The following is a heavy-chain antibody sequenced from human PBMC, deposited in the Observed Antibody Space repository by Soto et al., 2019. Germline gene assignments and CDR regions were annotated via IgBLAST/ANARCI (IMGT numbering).Heavy chain of an antibody. V-gene: IGHV1-18*01. Sequence: GASVKVSCKASGYTFPSYGISWVRQAPGQGLEWMGWISAYNGNTNYAQKLQGRVTMTTDTSTSTAYMELRSLRSDDTAVYYCARDLQFGRRITVTPFDYWGQGTLVTVSS. CDR2: ISAYNGNT. J-gene: IGHJ4*02. CDR1: GYTFPSYG. D-gene: IGHD4-17*01. CDR3: ARDLQFGRRITVTPFDY.